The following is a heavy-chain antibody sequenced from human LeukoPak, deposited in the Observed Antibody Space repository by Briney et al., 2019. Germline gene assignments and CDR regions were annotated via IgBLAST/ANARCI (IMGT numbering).Heavy chain of an antibody. CDR1: GFTFSSYA. CDR3: AKGNMVRGVITQYTKSRYYYGMDV. CDR2: VSYDGSNK. V-gene: IGHV3-30-3*01. D-gene: IGHD3-10*01. Sequence: GRSLRLSCAASGFTFSSYAMHWVRQAPGKGLEWVAVVSYDGSNKYYADSVKGRFTISRDNSKNTLYLQMNSLRAEDTAVYYCAKGNMVRGVITQYTKSRYYYGMDVWGQGTTVTVSS. J-gene: IGHJ6*02.